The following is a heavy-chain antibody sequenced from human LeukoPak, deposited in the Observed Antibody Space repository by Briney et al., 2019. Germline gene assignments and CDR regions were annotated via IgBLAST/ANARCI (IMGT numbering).Heavy chain of an antibody. J-gene: IGHJ4*02. CDR2: IYSGGST. CDR1: GFTFSAFG. D-gene: IGHD2-2*01. CDR3: ARGLGYCTSTTCLLPFDY. V-gene: IGHV3-NL1*01. Sequence: GGSLRLSCVASGFTFSAFGMHWVRQAPGKGLECVSVIYSGGSTYYADSVKGRFTVSRDNSKNTLYLQMNSLRAEDTAMYYCARGLGYCTSTTCLLPFDYWGQGTLVTVSS.